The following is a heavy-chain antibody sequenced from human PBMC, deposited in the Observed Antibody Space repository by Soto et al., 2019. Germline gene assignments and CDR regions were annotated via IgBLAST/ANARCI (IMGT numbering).Heavy chain of an antibody. Sequence: PGGSLRLSCAASGFTFSSYGMHWVRQAPGKGLERVAVIWYDGSNKYYADSVKGRFTISRDNSKNTLYLQMNSLRAEDTAVYYCARDLGYSSSVYYYRMEVSGHGPTVTDSS. CDR3: ARDLGYSSSVYYYRMEV. J-gene: IGHJ6*02. CDR2: IWYDGSNK. CDR1: GFTFSSYG. V-gene: IGHV3-33*01. D-gene: IGHD6-13*01.